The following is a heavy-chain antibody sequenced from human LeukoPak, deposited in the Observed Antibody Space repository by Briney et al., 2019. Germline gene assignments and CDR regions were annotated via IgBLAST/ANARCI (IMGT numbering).Heavy chain of an antibody. Sequence: PGGYLRLSCAASGFTFSSYAMSWVRQAPGKGLEWVSGISGSGGSTYYADSVKGRFTISRDNSKNTMYLQMNSLRAEDTAAYFCEQETAYEILTGYSDYWGQGTLVTVSS. V-gene: IGHV3-23*01. D-gene: IGHD3-9*01. CDR1: GFTFSSYA. CDR3: EQETAYEILTGYSDY. CDR2: ISGSGGST. J-gene: IGHJ4*02.